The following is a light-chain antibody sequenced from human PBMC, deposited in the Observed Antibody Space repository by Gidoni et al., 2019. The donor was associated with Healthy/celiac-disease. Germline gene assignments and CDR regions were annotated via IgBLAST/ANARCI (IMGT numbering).Light chain of an antibody. CDR2: DAS. Sequence: DIQMTQSPSSLSASVGDRVTITCQASQDISNYLNWYQQKPGKAPKLLIYDASNLETGVPSRSSGSGSGTDFTFTISSLQPEDIATYYCQQYDNLLALTFGGGTKGESK. J-gene: IGKJ4*01. V-gene: IGKV1-33*01. CDR3: QQYDNLLALT. CDR1: QDISNY.